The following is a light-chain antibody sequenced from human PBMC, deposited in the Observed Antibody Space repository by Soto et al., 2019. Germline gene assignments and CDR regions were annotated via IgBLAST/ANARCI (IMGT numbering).Light chain of an antibody. CDR3: QQHGTSPIT. V-gene: IGKV3-20*01. CDR1: QSVNTKY. Sequence: EIVSTQSPGTLTSSPGAKATISCRVSQSVNTKYLAWYQQKPGQAPRLLISGVSSRATGIPDRFSGSGSGTDFTLTISSLEPEDFAVYYCQQHGTSPITFGQVTRLDI. CDR2: GVS. J-gene: IGKJ5*01.